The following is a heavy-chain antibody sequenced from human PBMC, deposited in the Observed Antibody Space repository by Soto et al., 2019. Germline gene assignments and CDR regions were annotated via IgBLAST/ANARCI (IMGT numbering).Heavy chain of an antibody. CDR2: ISSSSSYI. Sequence: SLRLSCAASGCTFSSYSMNWVRQAPGKGLEWVSSISSSSSYIYYADSVKGRFTISRDNAKNSLYLQMNSLRAEDTAVYYCAREKGADLAGLDVWGQGTTVTVSS. D-gene: IGHD3-16*01. V-gene: IGHV3-21*01. CDR1: GCTFSSYS. CDR3: AREKGADLAGLDV. J-gene: IGHJ6*02.